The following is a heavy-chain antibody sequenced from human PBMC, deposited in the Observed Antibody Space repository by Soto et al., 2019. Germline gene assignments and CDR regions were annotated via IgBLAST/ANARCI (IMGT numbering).Heavy chain of an antibody. V-gene: IGHV3-23*01. CDR1: GFTFSSYA. J-gene: IGHJ4*02. CDR3: AKGPIVVVPAARWTYYFDY. D-gene: IGHD2-2*01. Sequence: PGGSLRLSCAASGFTFSSYAMSWVRQAPGKGLEWVSAISGSGGSTYYADSVKGRFTISRDNSKNTLYLQMNSLRAEDTAVYYCAKGPIVVVPAARWTYYFDYWGQGTLVTVSS. CDR2: ISGSGGST.